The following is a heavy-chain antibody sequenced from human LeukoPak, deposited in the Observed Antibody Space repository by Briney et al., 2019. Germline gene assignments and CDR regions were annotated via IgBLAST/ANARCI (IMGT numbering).Heavy chain of an antibody. J-gene: IGHJ3*02. CDR2: IYPGDSNT. V-gene: IGHV5-51*01. D-gene: IGHD3-22*01. Sequence: GESLKISCKGSGYSFTNYWIGWVRQMPGKGLEWMGIIYPGDSNTKYSTSFQGQVTISADKSSNTAYLQGSSLKSSDTAMYYCARRGYYSYDAFDIWGQGTMVTVSS. CDR3: ARRGYYSYDAFDI. CDR1: GYSFTNYW.